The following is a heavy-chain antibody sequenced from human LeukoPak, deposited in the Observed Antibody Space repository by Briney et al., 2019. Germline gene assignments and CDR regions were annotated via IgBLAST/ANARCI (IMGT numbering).Heavy chain of an antibody. V-gene: IGHV3-7*01. J-gene: IGHJ4*02. Sequence: PGGSLRLSCAASGFTFSESWMDWVRQAPGKGLEWVANINQDGTVTYYVDSAKGRFTISRDNAKNSLYLQMDSLRVEDTAMYYCTKALALWGQGSLVTVSS. CDR3: TKALAL. CDR1: GFTFSESW. CDR2: INQDGTVT.